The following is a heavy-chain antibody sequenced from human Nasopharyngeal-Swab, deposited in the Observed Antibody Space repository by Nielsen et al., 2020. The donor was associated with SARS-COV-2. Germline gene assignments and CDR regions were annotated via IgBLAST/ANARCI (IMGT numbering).Heavy chain of an antibody. Sequence: SETLSLTCTVSGCSISRSVYYWCWIRQPPGQGLELIVSIYYTGSTYYNPSIETRVTISVDTSKNQFSLKLSSVSATDTAVYYCARHRDGDYLKNWGQGTLVTVSS. D-gene: IGHD4-17*01. V-gene: IGHV4-39*01. CDR3: ARHRDGDYLKN. CDR2: IYYTGST. J-gene: IGHJ4*02. CDR1: GCSISRSVYY.